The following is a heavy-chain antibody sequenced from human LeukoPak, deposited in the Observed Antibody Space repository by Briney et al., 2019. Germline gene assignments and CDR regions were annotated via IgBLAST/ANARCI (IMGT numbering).Heavy chain of an antibody. Sequence: SETLSLTCTVSGDSISSYHWTWIRQPPGRGLEWIGYVYYSGSTNYNPSLKNRVAISLDTSHNQFSLKLSSVTAADTAIYYCATYTRHCSGGTCYSIDYWGQGTLVTVSS. CDR1: GDSISSYH. V-gene: IGHV4-59*08. J-gene: IGHJ4*02. D-gene: IGHD2-15*01. CDR2: VYYSGST. CDR3: ATYTRHCSGGTCYSIDY.